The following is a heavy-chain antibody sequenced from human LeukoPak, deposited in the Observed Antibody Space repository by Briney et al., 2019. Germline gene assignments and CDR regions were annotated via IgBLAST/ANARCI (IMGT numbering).Heavy chain of an antibody. CDR3: AGHHPRNTVDF. CDR1: GGSISSYY. Sequence: SETLSLTCTVSGGSISSYYWSWIRQPPGKGPEWIAYMSDIGSTNYNPSLKSRVTISLDTSKNQFSLKLSSVTAADTAVYYCAGHHPRNTVDFWGQGTLVTVSS. J-gene: IGHJ4*02. D-gene: IGHD2/OR15-2a*01. CDR2: MSDIGST. V-gene: IGHV4-59*08.